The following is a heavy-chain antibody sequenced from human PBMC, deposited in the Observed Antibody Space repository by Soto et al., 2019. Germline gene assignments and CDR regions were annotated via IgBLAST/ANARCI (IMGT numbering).Heavy chain of an antibody. Sequence: NPSETLSLTCAVSGYSISSGYYWGWIRQPPGKGLEWIGSIYHSGSTYYNPSLKSRVTISVDTSKNQFSLKLSSVTAADTAVYYCARDNYYDSSGYYNWFDPWGQGTLVTVSS. D-gene: IGHD3-22*01. CDR2: IYHSGST. CDR3: ARDNYYDSSGYYNWFDP. J-gene: IGHJ5*02. CDR1: GYSISSGYY. V-gene: IGHV4-38-2*02.